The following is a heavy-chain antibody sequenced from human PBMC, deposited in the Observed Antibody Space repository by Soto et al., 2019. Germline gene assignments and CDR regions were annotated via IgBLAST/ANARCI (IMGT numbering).Heavy chain of an antibody. CDR3: ARGEGYYDSSGYYPPGY. CDR2: INPNSGGT. V-gene: IGHV1-2*04. Sequence: GASVKVSCKASGYTFTGYYMHWVRQAPGQGLEWMGWINPNSGGTNYAQKFQGWVTMTRDTSISTAYMELSRLRSDDTAVYYCARGEGYYDSSGYYPPGYWGQGTLVTVSS. J-gene: IGHJ4*02. CDR1: GYTFTGYY. D-gene: IGHD3-22*01.